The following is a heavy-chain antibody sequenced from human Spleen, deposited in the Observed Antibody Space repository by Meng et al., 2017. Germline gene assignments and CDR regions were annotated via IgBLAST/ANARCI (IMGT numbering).Heavy chain of an antibody. CDR2: IFTSGST. CDR3: ARSGAAAGTDFDS. Sequence: LRLSCTVSGGSISSGSYYWSWIRQPAGKRLEWIGRIFTSGSTNYNPSLKSRVTISVDPSKNQFSLKLNSVTAADTAVYYCARSGAAAGTDFDSWGQGTLVTVSS. J-gene: IGHJ4*02. CDR1: GGSISSGSYY. V-gene: IGHV4-61*02. D-gene: IGHD6-13*01.